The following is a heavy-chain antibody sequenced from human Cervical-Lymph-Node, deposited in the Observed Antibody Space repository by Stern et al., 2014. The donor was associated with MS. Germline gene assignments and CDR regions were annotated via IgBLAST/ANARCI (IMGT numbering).Heavy chain of an antibody. J-gene: IGHJ4*02. D-gene: IGHD3-10*01. CDR1: GYSFTSYW. V-gene: IGHV5-51*01. CDR2: IHPGDSDT. CDR3: AGHRSYCVYGY. Sequence: EVQLVESGAEVKKPGESLKISCKGSGYSFTSYWIGWMRQMPGKGLEWMGIIHPGDSDTKSSPSFEGQLTISADKSTSTAYLRWSSLKASVTAMYFCAGHRSYCVYGYWGQGTLVIFSS.